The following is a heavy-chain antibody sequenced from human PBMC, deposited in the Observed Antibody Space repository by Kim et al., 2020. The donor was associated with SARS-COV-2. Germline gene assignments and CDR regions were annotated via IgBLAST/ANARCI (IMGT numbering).Heavy chain of an antibody. V-gene: IGHV3-48*03. J-gene: IGHJ4*02. D-gene: IGHD6-19*01. CDR2: IVGSDGVV. CDR3: APLHFYSSAH. CDR1: GLNFNIQY. Sequence: GGSLRLSCAASGLNFNIQYMTWVRQAPGKGLEWVSFIVGSDGVVSYADSVRGRFAISRDNARNKVYLQMNSLRAEDTAIYYCAPLHFYSSAHWGQGTLVTVSS.